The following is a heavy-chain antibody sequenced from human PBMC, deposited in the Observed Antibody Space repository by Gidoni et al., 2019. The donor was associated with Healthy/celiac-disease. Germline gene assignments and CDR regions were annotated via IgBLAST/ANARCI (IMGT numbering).Heavy chain of an antibody. CDR1: GFTFSSYA. CDR2: ISYDGSNK. D-gene: IGHD2-15*01. Sequence: QVQLVESGGGVVQPVRSLRLSCAASGFTFSSYAMHWVRQAPGKGLEWVAVISYDGSNKYYADSVKGRFTISRDNSKNTLYLQMNSLRAEDTAVYYCARDEAATFDYWGQGTLVTVSS. CDR3: ARDEAATFDY. V-gene: IGHV3-30-3*01. J-gene: IGHJ4*02.